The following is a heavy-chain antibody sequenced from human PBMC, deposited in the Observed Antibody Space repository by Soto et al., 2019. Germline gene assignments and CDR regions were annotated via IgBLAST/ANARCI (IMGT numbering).Heavy chain of an antibody. CDR2: ISWDGGST. CDR3: AKDMSSGYYRAFDY. CDR1: GFTFDDYT. J-gene: IGHJ4*02. D-gene: IGHD3-3*01. Sequence: LRLSCAASGFTFDDYTMHWVRQAPGKGLEWVSLISWDGGSTYYADSVKGRFTISRDNSKNSLYLQMNSLRTEDTALYYCAKDMSSGYYRAFDYWGQGTLVTVYS. V-gene: IGHV3-43*01.